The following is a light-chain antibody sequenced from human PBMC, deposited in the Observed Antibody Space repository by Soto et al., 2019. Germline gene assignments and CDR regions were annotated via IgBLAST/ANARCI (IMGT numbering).Light chain of an antibody. CDR3: QQSYSAPRT. V-gene: IGKV1-39*01. CDR2: TAS. CDR1: QSISNW. J-gene: IGKJ1*01. Sequence: DIQMTQSPSTLPASVGDRVTITCRASQSISNWLAWYQQKPGKAPKLLIYTASSLQTGVPSRFSGSGSGTDFTLTINSLQPEDFATYYCQQSYSAPRTFGQGTKVDIK.